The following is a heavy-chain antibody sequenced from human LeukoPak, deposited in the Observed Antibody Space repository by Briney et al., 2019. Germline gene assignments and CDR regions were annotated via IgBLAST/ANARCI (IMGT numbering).Heavy chain of an antibody. V-gene: IGHV4-31*03. CDR3: ARTLPYGSSGYFDFAFDI. Sequence: SETLSLTCTVSGGSISSGGYYWSWIRQHPGKGLEWIGYIYYSGSTYYNPSLKSRVTISVDTSKNQFSLKLSSVTAADTAVYYCARTLPYGSSGYFDFAFDIWGQGTMVTVSS. D-gene: IGHD3-22*01. CDR1: GGSISSGGYY. J-gene: IGHJ3*02. CDR2: IYYSGST.